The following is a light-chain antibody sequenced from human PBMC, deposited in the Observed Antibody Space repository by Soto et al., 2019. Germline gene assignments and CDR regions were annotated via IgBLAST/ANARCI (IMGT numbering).Light chain of an antibody. Sequence: QSALTQPASVSGSPGQSITISCAGTSSDVGGYNYVSWYQQHPGKVPRLIISDVNKRPSGVSDRFSGSKSGNTASLTISGLQAEDEADYYCASFTRSVTAVFGGGTKLTVL. CDR1: SSDVGGYNY. CDR2: DVN. V-gene: IGLV2-14*03. J-gene: IGLJ2*01. CDR3: ASFTRSVTAV.